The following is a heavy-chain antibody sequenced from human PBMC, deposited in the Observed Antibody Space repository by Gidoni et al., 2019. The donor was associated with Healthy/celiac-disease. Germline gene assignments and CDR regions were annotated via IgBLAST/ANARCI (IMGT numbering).Heavy chain of an antibody. V-gene: IGHV1-69*06. Sequence: QVQLVQSGAEVKKPGSSVKVSCKASGGTFSSYAISWVRQAPGQGLEWMGGIIPIFGTANYAQKFQGRVTITADKSTSTAYMELSSLRSEDTAVYYCARGTEQQLVHDYYYGMDVWGQGTTVTVSS. J-gene: IGHJ6*02. D-gene: IGHD6-13*01. CDR3: ARGTEQQLVHDYYYGMDV. CDR2: IIPIFGTA. CDR1: GGTFSSYA.